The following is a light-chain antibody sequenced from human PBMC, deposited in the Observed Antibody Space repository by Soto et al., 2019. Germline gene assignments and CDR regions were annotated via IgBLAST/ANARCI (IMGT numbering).Light chain of an antibody. J-gene: IGKJ1*01. CDR2: GAS. V-gene: IGKV3-20*01. CDR3: QQYDTSLWT. CDR1: QSLSSSY. Sequence: EIVLTQSPGTLSLSPGERATLSCRASQSLSSSYLAWYQQRPGQAPRLLIYGASSRATGIPDRFSGSGSGTDFTLTISRLEPEDFAVYYCQQYDTSLWTFGQGTKVDIK.